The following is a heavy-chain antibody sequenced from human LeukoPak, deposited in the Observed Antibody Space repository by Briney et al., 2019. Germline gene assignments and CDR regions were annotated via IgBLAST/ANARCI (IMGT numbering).Heavy chain of an antibody. CDR2: INPDGSQK. D-gene: IGHD5-24*01. CDR3: AKLLGTATTYDS. Sequence: GGSLTLSCKASGFTFSGNWMSWVRQAPGKGLEWVASINPDGSQKLYVDSVKGRFTISRDNTKSSLYLQMNSLGAEDTAMYYCAKLLGTATTYDSWGQGTRVTVSS. CDR1: GFTFSGNW. V-gene: IGHV3-7*01. J-gene: IGHJ4*02.